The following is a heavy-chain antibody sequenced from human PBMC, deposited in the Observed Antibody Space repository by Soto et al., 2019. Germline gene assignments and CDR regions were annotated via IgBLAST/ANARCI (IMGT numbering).Heavy chain of an antibody. V-gene: IGHV4-31*03. CDR1: GGSFSSDSFI. CDR3: ARDHKWDGMDV. J-gene: IGHJ6*02. CDR2: IYYSGTT. D-gene: IGHD1-26*01. Sequence: TLSLTCSVSGGSFSSDSFIWSWVRQFPGKGLEWIGYIYYSGTTYYNPSLRSRVFMSVDTSKNQFSLKLSSVTAADTAVYYCARDHKWDGMDVWGQGTTVT.